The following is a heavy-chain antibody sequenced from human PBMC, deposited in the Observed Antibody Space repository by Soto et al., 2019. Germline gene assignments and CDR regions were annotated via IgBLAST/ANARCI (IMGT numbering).Heavy chain of an antibody. D-gene: IGHD3-22*01. J-gene: IGHJ4*02. V-gene: IGHV4-31*03. CDR2: IYYSGST. CDR1: GGSISSGGYY. CDR3: ALYYYDSSGYYSLFNY. Sequence: SETLSLTCTVSGGSISSGGYYWSWIRQHPGKGLEWIGYIYYSGSTYYNPSLKSRVTISVDTSKNQFSLKLSSVTAADTAVYYCALYYYDSSGYYSLFNYWGQGTLVTVSA.